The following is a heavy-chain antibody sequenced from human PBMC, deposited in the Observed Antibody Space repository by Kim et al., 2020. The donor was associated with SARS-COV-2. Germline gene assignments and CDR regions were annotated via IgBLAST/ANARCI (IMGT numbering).Heavy chain of an antibody. CDR2: IIPILGIA. V-gene: IGHV1-69*04. CDR3: ARSTMVRGVIIQDYYYYYG. D-gene: IGHD3-10*01. J-gene: IGHJ6*01. CDR1: GGTFSSYA. Sequence: SVKVSCKASGGTFSSYAISWVRQAPGQGLEWMGRIIPILGIANYAQKFQGRVTITADKSTSTAYMELSSLRSEDTAVYYCARSTMVRGVIIQDYYYYYG.